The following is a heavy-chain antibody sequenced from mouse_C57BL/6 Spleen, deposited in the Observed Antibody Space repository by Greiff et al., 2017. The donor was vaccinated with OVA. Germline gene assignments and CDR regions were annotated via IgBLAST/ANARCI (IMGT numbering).Heavy chain of an antibody. D-gene: IGHD1-1*01. V-gene: IGHV5-17*01. J-gene: IGHJ1*03. CDR1: GFTFSDYG. CDR3: ARGDYGSGYVGWYFDV. CDR2: ISRGSSTI. Sequence: EVQLMESGGGLVKPGGSLKLSCAASGFTFSDYGMHWVRQAPEKGLEWVAYISRGSSTIYYADTFKGRFTISRDNAKNTLFLQLSSLRSEDTAVYYGARGDYGSGYVGWYFDVWGKGTTVTVSS.